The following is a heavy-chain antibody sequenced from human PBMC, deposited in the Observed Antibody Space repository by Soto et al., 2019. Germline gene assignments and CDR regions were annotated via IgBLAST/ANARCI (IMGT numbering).Heavy chain of an antibody. J-gene: IGHJ6*02. CDR3: ARRLRSTSWYVSYYYYGMGV. D-gene: IGHD6-13*01. CDR2: INHSGRT. CDR1: GGSFSGYY. V-gene: IGHV4-34*01. Sequence: TSETLSLTCAVYGGSFSGYYWSWIRQPPGKGLEWVGEINHSGRTNYTPSLKSRVTISVDTSKNQFSLTLSSVTAAATAVYYCARRLRSTSWYVSYYYYGMGVWGQGTTVT.